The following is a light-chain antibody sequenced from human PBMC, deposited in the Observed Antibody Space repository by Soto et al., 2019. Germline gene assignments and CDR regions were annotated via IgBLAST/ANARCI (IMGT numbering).Light chain of an antibody. CDR2: DVS. V-gene: IGLV2-14*01. CDR1: SSDVGGYNY. J-gene: IGLJ1*01. CDR3: SSDTSSITLNV. Sequence: QSALTQPASVSGSPGQSITISCTGTSSDVGGYNYDSWYQQHPGKAPKLMIYDVSNRPSGVSNRFSGSKSGNTASLTISGLQAEDEADYSCSSDTSSITLNVFGTGTKLTVL.